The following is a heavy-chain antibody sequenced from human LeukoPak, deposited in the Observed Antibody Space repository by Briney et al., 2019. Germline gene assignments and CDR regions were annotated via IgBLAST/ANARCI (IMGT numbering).Heavy chain of an antibody. CDR2: ISSSSYI. V-gene: IGHV3-21*01. CDR1: GFTFSSYS. Sequence: GGSLRLSCAASGFTFSSYSMNWVRQAPGKGLEWVSSISSSSYIYYADSVKGRFTISRDNAKNSLYLQMNSLRAEDTAVYYCARGEYCSSTSCDPSGYYYYGMDVWGQGTTVTVSS. CDR3: ARGEYCSSTSCDPSGYYYYGMDV. J-gene: IGHJ6*02. D-gene: IGHD2-2*01.